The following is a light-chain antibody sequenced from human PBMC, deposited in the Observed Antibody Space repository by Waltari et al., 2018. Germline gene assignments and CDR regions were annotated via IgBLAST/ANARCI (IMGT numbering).Light chain of an antibody. Sequence: QSALTQPASVSGSPGQSITISCTGTSSDVGGYNYVSWYQQHPGKAPKLMIYDVSKRPSGVSNRFSGSKSGNTASLTISGLQAEDEADYHCSSYTDSTTYVFGTGTKVTVL. V-gene: IGLV2-14*01. CDR2: DVS. CDR3: SSYTDSTTYV. J-gene: IGLJ1*01. CDR1: SSDVGGYNY.